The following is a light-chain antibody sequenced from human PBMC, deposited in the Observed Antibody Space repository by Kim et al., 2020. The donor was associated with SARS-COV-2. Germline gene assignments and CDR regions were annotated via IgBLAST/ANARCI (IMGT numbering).Light chain of an antibody. J-gene: IGLJ3*02. CDR1: SSDVGGYTY. CDR2: EVS. CDR3: SSYAGSNNLV. Sequence: GQSVTISCTGTSSDVGGYTYVSWYQQRPGKAPKLMIYEVSQRPSGVPDRFSGSKSGNTASLTVSGLQAEDEADYYCSSYAGSNNLVFGGGTKLTVL. V-gene: IGLV2-8*01.